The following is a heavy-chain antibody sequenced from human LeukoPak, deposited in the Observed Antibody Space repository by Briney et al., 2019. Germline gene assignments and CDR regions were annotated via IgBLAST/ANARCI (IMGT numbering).Heavy chain of an antibody. CDR3: ARRSGGGYCSGGSYYSYYYYGMDV. J-gene: IGHJ6*04. D-gene: IGHD2-15*01. V-gene: IGHV1-69*06. CDR2: IIPIFGTA. Sequence: SVKVSCKASGGTFSSYAISWVRQAPGQGLEWMGGIIPIFGTANYAQKFQGRVTITADKSTSTAYMELSSLRSEDTAVYYCARRSGGGYCSGGSYYSYYYYGMDVWGKGTTVTVSS. CDR1: GGTFSSYA.